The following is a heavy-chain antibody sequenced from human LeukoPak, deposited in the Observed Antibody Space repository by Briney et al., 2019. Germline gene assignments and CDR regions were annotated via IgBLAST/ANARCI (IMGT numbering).Heavy chain of an antibody. D-gene: IGHD6-19*01. V-gene: IGHV1-24*01. CDR1: GYTLTELS. CDR2: FDPEDGET. Sequence: ASVRVSCKVSGYTLTELSMHWVRQAPGKGLEWMGGFDPEDGETIYAQKFQGRVTMTEDTSTDTAYMELSSLRSEDTAVYYCATVRIAVAGSNWFDPWGQGTLVTVSS. J-gene: IGHJ5*02. CDR3: ATVRIAVAGSNWFDP.